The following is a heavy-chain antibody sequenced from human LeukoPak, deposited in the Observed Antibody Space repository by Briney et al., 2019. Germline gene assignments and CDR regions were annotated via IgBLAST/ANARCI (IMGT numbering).Heavy chain of an antibody. CDR3: ARRKDYAGYYYGMDV. J-gene: IGHJ6*02. D-gene: IGHD4-23*01. Sequence: PGGSLRLSCAASGFTFCAYGMHWVRQAPGKGLEYVSAISNSGGSTFYTNSVKGRFTISRDNSKNTLYLQMGSLSTEDMAVYYCARRKDYAGYYYGMDVWGQGTTVTVSS. CDR2: ISNSGGST. V-gene: IGHV3-64*01. CDR1: GFTFCAYG.